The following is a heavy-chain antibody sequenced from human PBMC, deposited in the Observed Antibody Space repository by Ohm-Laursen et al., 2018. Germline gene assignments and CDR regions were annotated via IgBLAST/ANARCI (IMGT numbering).Heavy chain of an antibody. CDR3: ARGWYGETHDAFDI. D-gene: IGHD2-15*01. Sequence: SQTLSLTCTVSGGSMTSGGYYWSWIRQRPGMGLVWIGYIYYSGSTHYSASLKSRVIMSLDTSQNQVSLKVHSVTAADTAVYYCARGWYGETHDAFDIWGQGTTVIVSS. J-gene: IGHJ3*02. CDR2: IYYSGST. V-gene: IGHV4-31*03. CDR1: GGSMTSGGYY.